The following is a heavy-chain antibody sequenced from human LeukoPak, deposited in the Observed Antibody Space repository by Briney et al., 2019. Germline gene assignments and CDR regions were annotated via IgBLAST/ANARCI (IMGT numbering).Heavy chain of an antibody. CDR2: ISYDGSNK. CDR3: AKDRSTVTEVNYFDY. D-gene: IGHD4-17*01. J-gene: IGHJ4*02. Sequence: GGSLRLSCAASGFTFSSYGMHWVREAPGKGLEWVAVISYDGSNKYYADFVKGRFTISRDNSKNTLYLQMNSLRAEDTAVYYCAKDRSTVTEVNYFDYWGQGTLVTVSS. V-gene: IGHV3-30*18. CDR1: GFTFSSYG.